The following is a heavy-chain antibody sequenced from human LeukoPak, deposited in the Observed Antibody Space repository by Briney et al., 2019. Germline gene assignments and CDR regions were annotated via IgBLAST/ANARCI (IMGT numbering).Heavy chain of an antibody. CDR3: ARVDSSWYYYMDV. D-gene: IGHD6-13*01. J-gene: IGHJ6*03. V-gene: IGHV4-59*01. Sequence: SETLSLTCTVSGASISSYYWSWIRQPPGKGLEWIGYVYYSGSTNYNPSLKSRVTISIDTSKNQFSLKLSSVTAADTAVYYCARVDSSWYYYMDVWGKGTTVTVSS. CDR2: VYYSGST. CDR1: GASISSYY.